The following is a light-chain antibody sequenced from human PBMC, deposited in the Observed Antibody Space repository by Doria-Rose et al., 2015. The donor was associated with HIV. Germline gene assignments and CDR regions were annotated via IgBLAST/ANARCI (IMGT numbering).Light chain of an antibody. CDR2: WAS. CDR1: QSLLYTSKNY. V-gene: IGKV4-1*01. Sequence: DIQVTQSPESLGMSLGERATLNCKSNQSLLYTSKNYLAWYQQKPGQPPKLLIYWASTRQSGVPARFSGSGSGTDFTLTISSLEAEDEAVYYCQQYCDTPSFGPGTTVDIK. CDR3: QQYCDTPS. J-gene: IGKJ3*01.